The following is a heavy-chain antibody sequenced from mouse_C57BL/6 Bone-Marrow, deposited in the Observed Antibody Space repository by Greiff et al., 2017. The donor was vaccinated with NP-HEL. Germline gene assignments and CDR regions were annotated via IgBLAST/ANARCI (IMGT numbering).Heavy chain of an antibody. V-gene: IGHV1-53*01. D-gene: IGHD2-5*01. CDR3: ARSAAYYSNYAFAY. Sequence: QVQLQQPGTELVKPGASVKLSCKASGYTFTSYWMHWVKQRPGQGLEWIGNFNPSNGGTNYNEKFKSKATLTVDKSSSTAYMQLSSLTSEDSAVYYCARSAAYYSNYAFAYWGQGTLVTVSA. CDR1: GYTFTSYW. CDR2: FNPSNGGT. J-gene: IGHJ3*01.